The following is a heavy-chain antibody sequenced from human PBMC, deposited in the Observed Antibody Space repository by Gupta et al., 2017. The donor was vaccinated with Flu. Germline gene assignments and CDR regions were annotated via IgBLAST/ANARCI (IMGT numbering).Heavy chain of an antibody. CDR2: IATTSGRV. V-gene: IGHV3-9*01. Sequence: EVQLVECGGGVVQPGRCLRLACAVSGLTLEDYVMHWVRQAPGKGLEWVAGIATTSGRVGYGDSGRGRVTISRDNAKNSLYLQMNNLRPEETDLDNCATDIFEVQDSSGYLGPLGGQGTLVTVFS. CDR1: GLTLEDYV. J-gene: IGHJ1*01. D-gene: IGHD3-22*01. CDR3: ATDIFEVQDSSGYLGPL.